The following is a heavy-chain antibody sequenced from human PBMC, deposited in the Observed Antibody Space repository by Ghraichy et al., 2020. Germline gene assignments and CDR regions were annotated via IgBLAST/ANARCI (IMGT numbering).Heavy chain of an antibody. D-gene: IGHD4-17*01. Sequence: SETLSLTCTVSGGSISSGDYYWSWIRQPPGKGLEWIGYIYYSGSTYYNPSLKSRVTISVDTSKNQFSLKLSSVTAADTAVYYCARERGMTTVNYEIDYWGQGTLVTVSS. CDR3: ARERGMTTVNYEIDY. CDR1: GGSISSGDYY. CDR2: IYYSGST. J-gene: IGHJ4*02. V-gene: IGHV4-30-4*01.